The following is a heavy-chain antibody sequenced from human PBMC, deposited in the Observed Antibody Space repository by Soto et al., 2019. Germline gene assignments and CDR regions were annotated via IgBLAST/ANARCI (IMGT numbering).Heavy chain of an antibody. V-gene: IGHV2-5*02. Sequence: SGPTLVKPTQTLTLTCTFSGFSLSTSGVGVGWIRQPPGKALEWLALIYWDDDKRYSPSLKSRLTITKDTSKNQVVLTITNMDPVDTATYYCAHSLSGVWFGELLSTPYYYMDVWGKGTTVTVSS. D-gene: IGHD3-10*01. CDR2: IYWDDDK. CDR1: GFSLSTSGVG. J-gene: IGHJ6*03. CDR3: AHSLSGVWFGELLSTPYYYMDV.